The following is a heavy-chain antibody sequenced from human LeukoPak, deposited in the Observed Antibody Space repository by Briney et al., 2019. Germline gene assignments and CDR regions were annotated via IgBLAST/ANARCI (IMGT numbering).Heavy chain of an antibody. Sequence: GGSLRISCAASGFTFSSYAMSWVRQAPGKGLEWVSAISGSGGSTYYADSVKGRFTISRDNSKNTLYLQMNSLRAEDTAVYYCANIARGRYYFDYWGQGTLVTVSS. CDR1: GFTFSSYA. V-gene: IGHV3-23*01. D-gene: IGHD3-10*01. J-gene: IGHJ4*02. CDR2: ISGSGGST. CDR3: ANIARGRYYFDY.